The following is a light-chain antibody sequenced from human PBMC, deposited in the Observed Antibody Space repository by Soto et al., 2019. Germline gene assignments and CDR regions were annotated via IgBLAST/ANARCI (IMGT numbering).Light chain of an antibody. CDR1: NTDVGGYNY. V-gene: IGLV2-14*03. CDR2: EVS. J-gene: IGLJ1*01. CDR3: SLYSDNSTYV. Sequence: QSVLTQPASVSGSPGQSITISCSGTNTDVGGYNYVSWYQQYPGKAPKLIIYEVSNRPSGVSNRFSGSKSGNTASLTISGLQAEDEGDYYCSLYSDNSTYVFATGTKVTVL.